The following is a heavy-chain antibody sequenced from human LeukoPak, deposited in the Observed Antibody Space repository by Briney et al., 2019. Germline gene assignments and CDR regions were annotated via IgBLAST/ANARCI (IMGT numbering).Heavy chain of an antibody. CDR3: ATQPELLWFGELLGMDV. Sequence: GGSLRLSCAASGFTFSSYSMSWVRQAPGKGLEWVSAISGSGGSTYYADSVKGRFTISRDNSKNTLYLQMNSLRAEDTAVYYCATQPELLWFGELLGMDVWGQGNTVTVSS. D-gene: IGHD3-10*01. J-gene: IGHJ6*02. V-gene: IGHV3-23*01. CDR1: GFTFSSYS. CDR2: ISGSGGST.